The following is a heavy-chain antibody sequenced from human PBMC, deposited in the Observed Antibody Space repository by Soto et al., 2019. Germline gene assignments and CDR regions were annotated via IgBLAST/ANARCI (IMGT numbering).Heavy chain of an antibody. J-gene: IGHJ4*02. Sequence: SQTLSLTCTVSGGSISNGYYYWSWVRQNPGKGLEWIGHIYHSGRTYYNPSLKSRVSISIDTSKNQFSLHLSSVTAADTAVYYCARWVEVSLDYFDSWGQGNPVTVSS. CDR2: IYHSGRT. V-gene: IGHV4-31*03. CDR1: GGSISNGYYY. D-gene: IGHD2-15*01. CDR3: ARWVEVSLDYFDS.